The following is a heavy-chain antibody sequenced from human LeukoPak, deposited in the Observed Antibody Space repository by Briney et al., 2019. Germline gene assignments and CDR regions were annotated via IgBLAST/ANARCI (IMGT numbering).Heavy chain of an antibody. V-gene: IGHV1-2*06. CDR3: ARAYNWNDYYYYGMDV. D-gene: IGHD1-1*01. Sequence: GASVKVSCKASGYTFTGYYMHWVRQAPGQGLEWMGRINPNSGGTNYAQKFQGRVTMTRDASISTAYMELSRLGSDDTAVYYCARAYNWNDYYYYGMDVWGQGTTVTVSS. CDR2: INPNSGGT. J-gene: IGHJ6*02. CDR1: GYTFTGYY.